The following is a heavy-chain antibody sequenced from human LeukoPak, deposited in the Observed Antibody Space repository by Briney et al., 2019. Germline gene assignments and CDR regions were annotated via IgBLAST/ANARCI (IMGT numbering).Heavy chain of an antibody. Sequence: PSETLSLTCTVSGGSISSYYWSWIRQPPGKGLEWIGYIYYSGSTNYNPSLKSRVTISVDTSKNQFSLKLSSVTAADTAVYYCACSNGNWCDPWGQGTLVTVSS. D-gene: IGHD4-11*01. V-gene: IGHV4-59*01. J-gene: IGHJ5*02. CDR3: ACSNGNWCDP. CDR2: IYYSGST. CDR1: GGSISSYY.